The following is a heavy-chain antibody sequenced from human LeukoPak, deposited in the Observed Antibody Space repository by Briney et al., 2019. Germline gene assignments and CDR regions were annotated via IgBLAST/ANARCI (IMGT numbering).Heavy chain of an antibody. V-gene: IGHV4-59*01. CDR1: GGSLTSYY. Sequence: SSQTLSLTCSVSGGSLTSYYWSWIRQPPGEGLEWIGFIFYSGSTNYNPSLKSRLTISVDTSKNQFSLKLSSVTAADTAVYYCARAERPPSYYFDYWGQGTLVTVSS. D-gene: IGHD6-25*01. CDR3: ARAERPPSYYFDY. CDR2: IFYSGST. J-gene: IGHJ4*02.